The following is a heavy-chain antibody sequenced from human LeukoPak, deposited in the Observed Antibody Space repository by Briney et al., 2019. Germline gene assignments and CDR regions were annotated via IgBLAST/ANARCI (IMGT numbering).Heavy chain of an antibody. D-gene: IGHD6-25*01. CDR1: DGSTTGTRYY. CDR2: INYRGAV. V-gene: IGHV4-39*06. J-gene: IGHJ5*02. Sequence: SETLSLTCSVSDGSTTGTRYYWGWFRQTPGKGPEWIGNINYRGAVYYSPSLRSRATISLDTSKNQFPLRLTSVTAADTAVYYCAREGGGPRWLDPWGQGTLVTVSS. CDR3: AREGGGPRWLDP.